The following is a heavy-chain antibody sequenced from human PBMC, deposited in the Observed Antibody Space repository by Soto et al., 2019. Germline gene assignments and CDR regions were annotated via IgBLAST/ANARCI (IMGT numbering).Heavy chain of an antibody. CDR3: ARGGGYLFDY. CDR2: ISYDGSNK. CDR1: GVTLRSYA. V-gene: IGHV3-30-3*01. Sequence: GGSLGLSCAASGVTLRSYAMHWVRQAPGKGLEWVAVISYDGSNKYYADSVKGRFTISRDNSKNTLYLQMNSLRAEDTAVYYCARGGGYLFDYWGQGTLVTVPS. D-gene: IGHD2-2*03. J-gene: IGHJ4*02.